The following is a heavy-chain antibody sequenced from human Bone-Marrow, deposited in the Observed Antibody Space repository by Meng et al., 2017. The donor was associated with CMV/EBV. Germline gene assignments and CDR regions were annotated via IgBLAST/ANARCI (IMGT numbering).Heavy chain of an antibody. J-gene: IGHJ3*02. CDR2: IGTAGDT. V-gene: IGHV3-13*01. CDR1: GFSFTTYG. CDR3: ARGEGVVGATPFYI. D-gene: IGHD1-26*01. Sequence: ETLSLTCAASGFSFTTYGMHWVRQATGKGLEWVSAIGTAGDTYYPGSVKGRFTISRENAKNSLYLQMNSLRAGDTAVYYCARGEGVVGATPFYIWGQGTMVTVSS.